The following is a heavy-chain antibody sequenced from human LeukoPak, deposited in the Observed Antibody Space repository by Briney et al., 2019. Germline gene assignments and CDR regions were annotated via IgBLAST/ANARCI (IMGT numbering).Heavy chain of an antibody. CDR1: GLTFSNYA. CDR2: ISGSGGST. V-gene: IGHV3-23*01. D-gene: IGHD3-22*01. CDR3: AKPITMIVVVINDAFDI. J-gene: IGHJ3*02. Sequence: PGGSLRLSCAASGLTFSNYAMSWVRQAPGKGLEWVSAISGSGGSTYYADSVKGRFTISRDNSKNTLYLQMNSLRAEDTAVYYCAKPITMIVVVINDAFDIWGQGTMVTVSS.